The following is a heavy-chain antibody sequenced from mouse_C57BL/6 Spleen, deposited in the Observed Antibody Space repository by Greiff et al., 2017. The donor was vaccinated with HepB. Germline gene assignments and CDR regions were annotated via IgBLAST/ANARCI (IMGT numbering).Heavy chain of an antibody. Sequence: VQLQQSGPELVKPGASVKISCKASGYAFSSSWMNWVKQRPGKGLEWIGRIYPGDGDTNYNGKFKGKATLTADKSSSTASMQLSILTSGDSAVYFCARSGGGRLAYWGQGTLVTVSA. CDR3: ARSGGGRLAY. V-gene: IGHV1-82*01. J-gene: IGHJ3*01. CDR1: GYAFSSSW. CDR2: IYPGDGDT. D-gene: IGHD3-1*01.